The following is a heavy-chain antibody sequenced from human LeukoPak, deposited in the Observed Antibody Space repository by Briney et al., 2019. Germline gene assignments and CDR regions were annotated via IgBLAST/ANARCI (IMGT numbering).Heavy chain of an antibody. J-gene: IGHJ5*02. CDR1: GGSISSRSYC. CDR3: ARDVVVPAAGPFDP. V-gene: IGHV4-61*09. CDR2: VHISGST. D-gene: IGHD2-2*01. Sequence: SETLSLTCTVSGGSISSRSYCWSWIRQPAGKGLEWIGHVHISGSTNYNPSLKSRVTISVDKSKNQFSLKLSSVTAADTAVYYCARDVVVPAAGPFDPWGQGTLVTVSS.